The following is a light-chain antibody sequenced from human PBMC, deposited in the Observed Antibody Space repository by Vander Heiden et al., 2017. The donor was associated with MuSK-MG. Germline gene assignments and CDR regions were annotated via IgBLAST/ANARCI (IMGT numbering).Light chain of an antibody. CDR2: AAS. V-gene: IGKV1-6*01. J-gene: IGKJ2*02. CDR3: RQDDNYPCT. Sequence: AIQMTQSPSSLSASVGDRVTITCRASQGIRNDLGWYQQKPGNAPKLLLYAASTIQRGVPSRFSGSGSGTDFTLTISSLQPEDFATYYCRQDDNYPCTFGQGTKVEIK. CDR1: QGIRND.